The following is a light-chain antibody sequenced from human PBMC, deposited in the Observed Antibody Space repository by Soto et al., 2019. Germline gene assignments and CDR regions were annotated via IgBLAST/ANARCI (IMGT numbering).Light chain of an antibody. CDR3: QHYNSYSEA. CDR1: QTISSW. CDR2: KAS. J-gene: IGKJ1*01. Sequence: DIQMTQSPSTLSGSVGDRVTITCRASQTISSWLAWYQQKPGKAPKLLIYKASTLKSGVPSRFSGSGSGTAFTLTLSRLQPDDFATYYCQHYNSYSEAFGQGTKVELK. V-gene: IGKV1-5*03.